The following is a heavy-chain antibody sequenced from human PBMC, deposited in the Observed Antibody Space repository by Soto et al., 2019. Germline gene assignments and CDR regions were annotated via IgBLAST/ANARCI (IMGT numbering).Heavy chain of an antibody. J-gene: IGHJ4*02. CDR1: GYTFLDFY. Sequence: VQLVQSGTEVKKPGASVKVSCKASGYTFLDFYIHWVRQAPGQGLEWMGFINPSGGGTTYAQQFQVRLTMTRDTATSRVYMELISPPSEDTAIYYCARDKPFPADYLSQGTLDT. V-gene: IGHV1-46*01. CDR3: ARDKPFPADY. CDR2: INPSGGGT.